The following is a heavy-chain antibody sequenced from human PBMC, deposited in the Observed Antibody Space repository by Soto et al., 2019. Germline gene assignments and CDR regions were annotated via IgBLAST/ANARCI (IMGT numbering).Heavy chain of an antibody. CDR1: GGSFSGYY. CDR3: AREGYCSGGSCYSRTLDY. CDR2: INHSGST. D-gene: IGHD2-15*01. J-gene: IGHJ4*02. V-gene: IGHV4-34*01. Sequence: QVQLQQWGAGLLKPSETLSLTCAVYGGSFSGYYWSWIRQPPGKGLEWIGEINHSGSTNYNPSLKSRVTISVDPSKNQFSLKLSSVTAADTAVYYCAREGYCSGGSCYSRTLDYWGQGTLVTVSS.